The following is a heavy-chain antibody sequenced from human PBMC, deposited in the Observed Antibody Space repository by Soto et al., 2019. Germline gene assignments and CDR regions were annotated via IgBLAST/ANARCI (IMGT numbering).Heavy chain of an antibody. CDR3: ARGIHSVFDY. J-gene: IGHJ4*02. CDR1: GFTFSNYA. V-gene: IGHV3-33*01. CDR2: IWYDGNNK. D-gene: IGHD2-21*01. Sequence: GGSLRLSCAASGFTFSNYAMQWVRQAPGKGLEWVAVIWYDGNNKYYADSVKGRFTISRDNSNNTLYVQMTSLRAEDTAVYYCARGIHSVFDYWGQGTLVTVSS.